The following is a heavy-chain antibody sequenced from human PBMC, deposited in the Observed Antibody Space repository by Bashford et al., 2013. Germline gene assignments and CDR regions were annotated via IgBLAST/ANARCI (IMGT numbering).Heavy chain of an antibody. J-gene: IGHJ6*02. Sequence: SSETLSLTCTVSGGSVSSGSYYWSWIRQPPGKGLEWIGYIYYSGSTNYNPSLKSRVTISVDTSKNQFSLKLSSVTAADTAVYYCARVLGQQLATYYYYYGMDVWGQGTTVTVSS. CDR1: GGSVSSGSYY. V-gene: IGHV4-61*01. CDR3: ARVLGQQLATYYYYYGMDV. CDR2: IYYSGST. D-gene: IGHD6-13*01.